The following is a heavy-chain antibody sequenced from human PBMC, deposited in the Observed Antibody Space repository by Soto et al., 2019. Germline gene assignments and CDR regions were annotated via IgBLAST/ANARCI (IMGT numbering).Heavy chain of an antibody. V-gene: IGHV4-59*08. CDR1: GNSIGDYY. J-gene: IGHJ4*02. CDR3: ARRRIGDY. Sequence: QVKLQESGPGLVKPWETLSLTCTVSGNSIGDYYWSWFRQSPGKGLEWIGYIYGSGSTNYNPSLKSRVTISADTSKNPFSLKLTSVTAADTAVYYCARRRIGDYWGQGTPITVSS. D-gene: IGHD3-3*01. CDR2: IYGSGST.